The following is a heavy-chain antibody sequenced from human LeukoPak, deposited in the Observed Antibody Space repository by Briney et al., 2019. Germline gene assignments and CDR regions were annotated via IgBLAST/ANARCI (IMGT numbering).Heavy chain of an antibody. Sequence: AGRSLRLSCAASGFTFSSYAMHWGRHAPGQGLGLVSVISYDGSNRYYADSVKGRFTISRDNSKNTLYLQMNSLRAEDTAVYYCARDGWQWLSNLPDYWGQGTLVTVSS. V-gene: IGHV3-30*04. CDR3: ARDGWQWLSNLPDY. D-gene: IGHD6-19*01. CDR1: GFTFSSYA. CDR2: ISYDGSNR. J-gene: IGHJ4*02.